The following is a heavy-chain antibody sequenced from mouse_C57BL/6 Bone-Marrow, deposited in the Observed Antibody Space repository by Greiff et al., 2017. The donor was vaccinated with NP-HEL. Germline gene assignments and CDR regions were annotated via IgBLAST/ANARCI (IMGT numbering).Heavy chain of an antibody. CDR1: GYSITSGYY. V-gene: IGHV3-6*01. J-gene: IGHJ2*01. CDR2: ISYDGSN. CDR3: ARGRYYGNYLDY. D-gene: IGHD2-1*01. Sequence: VQLKQSGPGLVKPSQSLSLTCSVTGYSITSGYYWNWIRQFPGNKLEWMGYISYDGSNNYNPSLKNRISITRDTSKNQFFLKLNSVTTEDTATYYCARGRYYGNYLDYWGQGTTLTVSS.